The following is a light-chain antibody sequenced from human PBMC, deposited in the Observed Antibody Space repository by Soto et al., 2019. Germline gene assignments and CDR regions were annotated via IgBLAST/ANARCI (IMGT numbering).Light chain of an antibody. CDR1: QSISSW. CDR2: DAS. J-gene: IGKJ5*01. V-gene: IGKV1-5*01. CDR3: KQYNSFIP. Sequence: DIQMTQSPSTLSASVGDRVTITCRASQSISSWLAWYQQKPGKAPKLLIYDASSLESGVPSRFSGSGSGTEFTLTFSSLQPDDFATYYCKQYNSFIPFGQGTRLEIK.